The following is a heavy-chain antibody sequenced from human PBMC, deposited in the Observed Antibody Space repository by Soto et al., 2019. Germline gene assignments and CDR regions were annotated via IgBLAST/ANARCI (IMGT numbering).Heavy chain of an antibody. V-gene: IGHV3-11*06. J-gene: IGHJ6*02. CDR3: ATDNRRDCSSTSCPRMDV. D-gene: IGHD2-2*01. Sequence: GGSLRLSCAASGFTFSDYYMSWIRQAPGKGLEWVSYISSSSSYTNYADSVKGRFTISRDNAKNSLYLQMNSLRAEDTAVYYCATDNRRDCSSTSCPRMDVWGQGTTVTVSS. CDR2: ISSSSSYT. CDR1: GFTFSDYY.